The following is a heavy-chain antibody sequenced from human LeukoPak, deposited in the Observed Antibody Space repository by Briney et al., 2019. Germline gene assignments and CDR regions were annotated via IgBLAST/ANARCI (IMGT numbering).Heavy chain of an antibody. CDR2: ITGSDHSM. J-gene: IGHJ2*01. Sequence: GGSLRLSCVASGFTSSDYYMSWIRQAPGKGLEWLSYITGSDHSMLCADSVKGRFAISRDNAKNSVYLHLNSLRAEDTAVYYCARGHCSIPNCYWHFDLWGRGALVTVSS. V-gene: IGHV3-11*01. CDR1: GFTSSDYY. CDR3: ARGHCSIPNCYWHFDL. D-gene: IGHD2-2*01.